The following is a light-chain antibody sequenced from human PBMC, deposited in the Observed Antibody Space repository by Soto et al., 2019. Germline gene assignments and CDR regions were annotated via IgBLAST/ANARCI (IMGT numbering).Light chain of an antibody. CDR1: QSVTTN. J-gene: IGKJ1*01. Sequence: EVVMTQSPATLSVSPGERATLSRRASQSVTTNMAWYQQKPGQAPRLLIYGASTRATGIPARFSGSGSGTDFTLTISSLQSEDFAVYYCQQYNNWPPWTFGQGTKVEIK. V-gene: IGKV3-15*01. CDR2: GAS. CDR3: QQYNNWPPWT.